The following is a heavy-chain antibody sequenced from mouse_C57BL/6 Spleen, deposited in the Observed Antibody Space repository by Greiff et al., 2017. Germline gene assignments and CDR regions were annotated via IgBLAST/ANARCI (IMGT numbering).Heavy chain of an antibody. CDR1: GYTFTSYW. V-gene: IGHV1-55*01. CDR2: IYPGSGST. D-gene: IGHD4-1*01. J-gene: IGHJ1*03. CDR3: VLAGTFLWYFDV. Sequence: VQLQQPGAELVKPGASVKMSCKASGYTFTSYWITWVKQRPGQGLEWIGDIYPGSGSTNYNEKFKSKATLTVDTSSSTAYMQLSSLPSEDSAVYCGVLAGTFLWYFDVWGTGTTVTVSS.